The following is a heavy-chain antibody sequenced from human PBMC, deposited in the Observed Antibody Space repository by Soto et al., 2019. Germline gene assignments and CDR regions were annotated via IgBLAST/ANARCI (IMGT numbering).Heavy chain of an antibody. D-gene: IGHD2-8*02. J-gene: IGHJ3*01. V-gene: IGHV3-21*01. CDR1: GFTFSTDH. CDR2: INPSSSHI. Sequence: EVQLVESGGGLVMPGGSLRLSCAASGFTFSTDHMNWVRQAPGKGLEWVASINPSSSHIYYADSVRGRFTISRDNSKNSMDLQRNSLRTEDSAVYYCARGDCAGGGCYLRRYAIDVWGQGTMVTVSS. CDR3: ARGDCAGGGCYLRRYAIDV.